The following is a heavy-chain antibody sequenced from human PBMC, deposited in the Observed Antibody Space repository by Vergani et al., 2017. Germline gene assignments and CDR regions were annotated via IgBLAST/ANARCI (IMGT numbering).Heavy chain of an antibody. CDR1: GFTFSSYA. J-gene: IGHJ6*02. CDR2: ISGSGGST. V-gene: IGHV3-23*01. Sequence: EVQLLESGGGLVQPGGSLRLSCAASGFTFSSYAMSWVRQAPGKGLEWVSAISGSGGSTYYADSVKGRFTISRDNSKNTLYLQMNSLRAEDTAVYYCAKDQWELSPYYYYGMDVWGQGTTVTVSS. D-gene: IGHD1-26*01. CDR3: AKDQWELSPYYYYGMDV.